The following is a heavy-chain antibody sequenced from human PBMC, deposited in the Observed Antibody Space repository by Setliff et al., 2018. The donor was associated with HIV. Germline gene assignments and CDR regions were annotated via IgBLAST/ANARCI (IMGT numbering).Heavy chain of an antibody. CDR2: IYCSGST. V-gene: IGHV4-61*01. CDR3: ARYSPRGYTLTGPY. Sequence: PSETLSLTCTVSGGSVSSGSYYWSRIRQPPGKGLEWIGYIYCSGSTKHNPSLKSRVTISLDTSKNQFSLKLTSVTAADTAVYYCARYSPRGYTLTGPYWGQGTLVTVSS. D-gene: IGHD6-25*01. J-gene: IGHJ4*02. CDR1: GGSVSSGSYY.